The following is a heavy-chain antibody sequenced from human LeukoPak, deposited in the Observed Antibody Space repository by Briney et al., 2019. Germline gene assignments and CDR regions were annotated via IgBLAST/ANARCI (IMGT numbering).Heavy chain of an antibody. D-gene: IGHD4/OR15-4a*01. V-gene: IGHV3-30-3*01. J-gene: IGHJ6*02. CDR2: ISYDGSNK. Sequence: GGSLRLSCAASGFTFSSYAMHWVRQAPGKGLEWVAVISYDGSNKYYADSVKGRFTISRDNSKNTLYLQMNSLRAEDTAVYYCARDKGGPLNSGANGDGMDVWGQGTTVTVSS. CDR3: ARDKGGPLNSGANGDGMDV. CDR1: GFTFSSYA.